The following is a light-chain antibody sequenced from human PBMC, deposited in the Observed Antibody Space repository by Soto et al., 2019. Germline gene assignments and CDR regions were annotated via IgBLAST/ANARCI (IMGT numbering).Light chain of an antibody. CDR2: EVN. V-gene: IGLV2-8*01. Sequence: QSALTQPPSASGSPGQSVTISCTGTSSDVGGYNVVSWYQQHPDKAPKLMIYEVNKRPSGVPNRFSGSKSGNTASLTVSGLQAEDEAEYYCSSYAGNNNRYVFGTGTKLTVL. CDR1: SSDVGGYNV. J-gene: IGLJ1*01. CDR3: SSYAGNNNRYV.